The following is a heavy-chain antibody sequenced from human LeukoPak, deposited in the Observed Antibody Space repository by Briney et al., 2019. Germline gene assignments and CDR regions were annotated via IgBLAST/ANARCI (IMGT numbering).Heavy chain of an antibody. CDR2: INHSGST. Sequence: PSETLSLTCAVYGGSFSGYYWSWIRQPPGKGLEWIGEINHSGSTNYNPSLKSRVTISVDTSKNQFSLKLSSVTAADTAVYYCARVAVAGTLLFDPWGQGTLVTVSS. J-gene: IGHJ5*02. V-gene: IGHV4-34*01. CDR3: ARVAVAGTLLFDP. D-gene: IGHD6-19*01. CDR1: GGSFSGYY.